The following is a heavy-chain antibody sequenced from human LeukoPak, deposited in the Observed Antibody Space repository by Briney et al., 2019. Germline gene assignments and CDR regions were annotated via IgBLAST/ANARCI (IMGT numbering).Heavy chain of an antibody. V-gene: IGHV3-9*01. Sequence: GGSLRLSCAGSGFTFSNYAMHWVRQAPGKGLEWVSGISWNSGSIGYADSVKGRFTISRDNAKNSLYLQMNSLRAEDTALYYCAKDISSGTALDYYYYGMDVWGQGTTVTVSS. CDR2: ISWNSGSI. J-gene: IGHJ6*02. D-gene: IGHD6-13*01. CDR3: AKDISSGTALDYYYYGMDV. CDR1: GFTFSNYA.